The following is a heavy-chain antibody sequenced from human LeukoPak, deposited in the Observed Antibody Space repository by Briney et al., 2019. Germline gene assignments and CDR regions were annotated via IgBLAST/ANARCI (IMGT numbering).Heavy chain of an antibody. CDR2: INHSGST. V-gene: IGHV4-34*01. CDR3: ARVLYGSGSYRPYYYYMDV. D-gene: IGHD3-10*01. Sequence: PSETLSLTCAVYGGSFSGYYWSWIRQPPGKGLEWIGEINHSGSTNYHPSLKSRVTISVDTSKNQFSLKLSSVTAADTAVYYCARVLYGSGSYRPYYYYMDVWGKGTTVTVSS. J-gene: IGHJ6*03. CDR1: GGSFSGYY.